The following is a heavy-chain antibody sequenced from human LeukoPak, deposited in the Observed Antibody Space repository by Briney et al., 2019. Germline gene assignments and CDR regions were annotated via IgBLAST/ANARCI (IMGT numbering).Heavy chain of an antibody. Sequence: GGSLSLSCAASGFTFTSYAMNWVRQAPGKGREWVAGITGSSSGIYYADSVRGRFTVSRDNAQKSVYLQMKSLRVEDTGVYYCARPVDTAMITGFGYWGQGTLVTVSS. D-gene: IGHD5-18*01. CDR1: GFTFTSYA. CDR2: ITGSSSGI. J-gene: IGHJ4*02. V-gene: IGHV3-48*01. CDR3: ARPVDTAMITGFGY.